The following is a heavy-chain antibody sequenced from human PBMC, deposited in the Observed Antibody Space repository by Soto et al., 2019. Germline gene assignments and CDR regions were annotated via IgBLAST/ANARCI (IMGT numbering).Heavy chain of an antibody. D-gene: IGHD1-7*01. CDR3: PRERGNYMYFDY. Sequence: QVQLVQCGAEVKKPGASVKVSCKASGYRCTDYAFTWVRQAPGQGLEWMGWVNTYKGNTNYAQKFQGRVTMTTDTSTSTAYMELRGLRSDDTALYYCPRERGNYMYFDYWGQGTLVTVSS. V-gene: IGHV1-18*01. J-gene: IGHJ4*02. CDR2: VNTYKGNT. CDR1: GYRCTDYA.